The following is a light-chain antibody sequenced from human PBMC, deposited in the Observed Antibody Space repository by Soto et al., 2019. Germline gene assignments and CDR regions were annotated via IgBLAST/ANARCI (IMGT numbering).Light chain of an antibody. Sequence: QSALTQPASVSGSPGQSITISCTGTTSDVGGYNYVSWYQQHPGKAPKVMIYEVNNRPSGVSNRFFGSKSGNTASLTISGLQAEDEADYYCSSYTTISSLVFGGGTKLTVL. J-gene: IGLJ2*01. CDR3: SSYTTISSLV. CDR2: EVN. CDR1: TSDVGGYNY. V-gene: IGLV2-14*01.